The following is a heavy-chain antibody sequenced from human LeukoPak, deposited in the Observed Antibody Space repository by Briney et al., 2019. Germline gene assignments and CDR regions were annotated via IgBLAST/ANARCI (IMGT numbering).Heavy chain of an antibody. CDR1: GFTFSSYW. J-gene: IGHJ6*03. CDR2: INSDGSTT. Sequence: QSGGSLRLSCAASGFTFSSYWMHWVRQAPGKGLVWVSRINSDGSTTTYADSVKGRFTISRDNAKNTLYLQMNSLRAEDTAVYYCARGLGCSGGSCYSSYYYYYMDVWGKGTTVTVPS. V-gene: IGHV3-74*01. CDR3: ARGLGCSGGSCYSSYYYYYMDV. D-gene: IGHD2-15*01.